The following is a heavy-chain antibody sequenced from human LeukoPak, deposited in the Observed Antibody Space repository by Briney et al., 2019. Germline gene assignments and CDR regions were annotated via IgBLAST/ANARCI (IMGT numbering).Heavy chain of an antibody. CDR2: ISYSGST. J-gene: IGHJ4*02. CDR1: GGSISSSSYY. V-gene: IGHV4-39*01. D-gene: IGHD6-19*01. CDR3: ARSAGVAVAGGIFDY. Sequence: SSETLSLTCTVSGGSISSSSYYWGWIRQPPGKGLEWTGSISYSGSTYYKPSLKSRVTISVDTSKNQFSLKLSSVTAADTAVYFCARSAGVAVAGGIFDYWGQGTLVTVSS.